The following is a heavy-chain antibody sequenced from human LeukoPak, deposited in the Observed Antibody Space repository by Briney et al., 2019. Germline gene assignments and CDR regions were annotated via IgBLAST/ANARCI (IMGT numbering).Heavy chain of an antibody. CDR2: ISSSSSYI. V-gene: IGHV3-21*01. CDR1: GFTFSSYS. D-gene: IGHD2-15*01. J-gene: IGHJ3*02. CDR3: ARDSGGGGGDI. Sequence: PGGSLRLSCAASGFTFSSYSMNWVRQAPGKGLEWVSSISSSSSYIYYADSVKGRFTISRDNAKNSLYLQMNSLSAEDTAVYYCARDSGGGGGDIWGQGTMVTVSS.